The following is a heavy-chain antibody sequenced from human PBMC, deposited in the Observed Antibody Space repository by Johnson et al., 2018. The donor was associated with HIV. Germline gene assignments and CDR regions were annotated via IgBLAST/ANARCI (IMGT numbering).Heavy chain of an antibody. D-gene: IGHD6-13*01. V-gene: IGHV3-66*02. CDR1: GITVNTNY. J-gene: IGHJ3*02. CDR3: ARDGTLGAFDI. CDR2: IFSVGNT. Sequence: VQLVESGGGLVQPGGSLRLSCAASGITVNTNYMSWVRRAPGKGLEWVSVIFSVGNTYYADSVKGRFTISRDNSRNMLYLQMNSLRPEDTAVYYCARDGTLGAFDIWGQGTMVTVSS.